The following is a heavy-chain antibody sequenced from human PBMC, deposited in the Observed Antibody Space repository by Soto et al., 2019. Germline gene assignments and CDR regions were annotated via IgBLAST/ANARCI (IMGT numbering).Heavy chain of an antibody. CDR1: GYSFTSLD. J-gene: IGHJ4*02. Sequence: GASVKVSCKASGYSFTSLDINWVRQTTGQGLEWMGWMQPSSGRTGYAQKFQGRVTMTRDTSINTAYMELSSLKTEDTAVYYCTTVMVRGVLDYWGQGTLVTVSS. D-gene: IGHD3-10*01. V-gene: IGHV1-8*01. CDR2: MQPSSGRT. CDR3: TTVMVRGVLDY.